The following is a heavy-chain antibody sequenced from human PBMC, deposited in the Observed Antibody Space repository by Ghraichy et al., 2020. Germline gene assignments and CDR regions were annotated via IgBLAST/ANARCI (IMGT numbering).Heavy chain of an antibody. CDR2: INSDGSST. CDR1: GFTFSSYW. CDR3: ARGLIRGYSYGAFDY. J-gene: IGHJ4*02. V-gene: IGHV3-74*01. Sequence: GGSLRLSCAASGFTFSSYWMHWVRQAPGKGLVWVSRINSDGSSTSYADSVKGRFTISRDNAKNTLYLQMNSLRAEDTAVYYCARGLIRGYSYGAFDYWGQGTLVTVSS. D-gene: IGHD5-18*01.